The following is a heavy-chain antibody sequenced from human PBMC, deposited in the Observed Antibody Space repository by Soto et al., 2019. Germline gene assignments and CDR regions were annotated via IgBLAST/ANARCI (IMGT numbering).Heavy chain of an antibody. J-gene: IGHJ4*02. D-gene: IGHD6-13*01. CDR3: ARDPAIAAAGTGPPITNDY. Sequence: GASVKVSCKASGGTFSSYAISWVRQAPGQGLEWMGGIIPIFGTANYAQKFQGRVTITADESTSTAYMELSSLRSEDTAVYYCARDPAIAAAGTGPPITNDYWGQGTLVTSPQ. CDR2: IIPIFGTA. V-gene: IGHV1-69*13. CDR1: GGTFSSYA.